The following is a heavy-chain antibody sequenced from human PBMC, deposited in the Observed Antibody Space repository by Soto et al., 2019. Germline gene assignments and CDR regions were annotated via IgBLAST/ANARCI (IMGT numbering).Heavy chain of an antibody. J-gene: IGHJ5*02. CDR1: GTSITSHY. CDR3: AIQRYGLARFDP. CDR2: IYHSGTS. V-gene: IGHV4-59*11. Sequence: LSLTCNVSGTSITSHYWSWLRQPPGKRLEWMGYIYHSGTSAYNPSLKSRLTFAVDTSKNQFSLRLTSVTAADTAVYFCAIQRYGLARFDPWGQGTLVTVSS. D-gene: IGHD3-3*01.